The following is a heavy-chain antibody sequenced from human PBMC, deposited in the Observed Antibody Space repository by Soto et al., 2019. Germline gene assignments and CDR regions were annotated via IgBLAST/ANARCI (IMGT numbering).Heavy chain of an antibody. CDR1: GGFVSSGNYY. D-gene: IGHD1-1*01. V-gene: IGHV4-61*01. Sequence: PSATLSLTCAVYGGFVSSGNYYWSWIRQPPGKGLEWIGEMSHSGGTHFNPSLKSRVTISVDTSKNQFSLKMSSVTAADTALYYCARVERGTATTVVDAFDIWGPGTMVTVSS. CDR3: ARVERGTATTVVDAFDI. J-gene: IGHJ3*02. CDR2: MSHSGGT.